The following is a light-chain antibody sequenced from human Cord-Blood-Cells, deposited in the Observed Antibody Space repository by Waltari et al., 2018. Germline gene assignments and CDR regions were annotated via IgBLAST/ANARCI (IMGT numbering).Light chain of an antibody. CDR2: EGS. V-gene: IGLV2-23*01. CDR1: SSDVGSYNL. Sequence: QSALTQPASVSGSPGQSITISCTGTSSDVGSYNLVSSYQQHPGKAPKLMIYEGSKRPSGVSNRFSGSKSGNTASLTISGIQAEDEADYYCCSYAGSSTWVFGGGTKLTVL. J-gene: IGLJ3*02. CDR3: CSYAGSSTWV.